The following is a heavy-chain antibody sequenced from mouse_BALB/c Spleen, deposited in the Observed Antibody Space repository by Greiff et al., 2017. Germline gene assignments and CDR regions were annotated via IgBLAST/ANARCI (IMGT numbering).Heavy chain of an antibody. V-gene: IGHV5-17*02. CDR3: ARTMNTTWCYAMDY. J-gene: IGHJ4*01. D-gene: IGHD2-4*01. CDR1: GFTFSSFG. CDR2: ISSCSSTI. Sequence: EVQLEESGGGLVQPGGSLKLSCAASGFTFSSFGMHWVRQAPEKGLEWVAYISSCSSTIYYADTVKGRFTISRDNPKNTLFLQMTSLRSADTAMYYCARTMNTTWCYAMDYWGQGTSVTVSS.